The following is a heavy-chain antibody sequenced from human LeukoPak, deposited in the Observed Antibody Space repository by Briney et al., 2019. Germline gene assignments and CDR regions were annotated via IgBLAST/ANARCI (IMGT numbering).Heavy chain of an antibody. CDR1: GYTLTELS. J-gene: IGHJ4*02. D-gene: IGHD3-10*01. CDR3: ARAQGAWFDFDY. CDR2: INPNSGGT. Sequence: ASVKVCCKVSGYTLTELSMHWVRQAPGQGLAWMGWINPNSGGTNYAQKFQGWVTMTRDTSISTAYMELSRLRSDDTAVYYCARAQGAWFDFDYWGQGTLVTVSS. V-gene: IGHV1-2*04.